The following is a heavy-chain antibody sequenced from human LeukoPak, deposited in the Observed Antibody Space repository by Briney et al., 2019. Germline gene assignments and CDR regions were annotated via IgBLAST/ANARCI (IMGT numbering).Heavy chain of an antibody. D-gene: IGHD5-18*01. CDR1: GYTFTNYG. CDR3: ARDYNGGYSYGNYFDY. CDR2: ISGHNGNT. J-gene: IGHJ4*02. Sequence: ASVKVSCKASGYTFTNYGINWVRQAPGQGLEWMGWISGHNGNTNYAQKLQGRVTMTTDTSTSTAYMELRSLRSDDSAVYYCARDYNGGYSYGNYFDYWGQGTLVTVSS. V-gene: IGHV1-18*01.